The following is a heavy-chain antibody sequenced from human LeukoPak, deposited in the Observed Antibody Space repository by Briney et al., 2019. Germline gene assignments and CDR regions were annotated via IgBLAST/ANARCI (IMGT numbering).Heavy chain of an antibody. Sequence: GGSLRLSCAASEFSVGSNYMTWVRQAPGKGLEWVSLIYSGGSTYYADSVKGRFTISRDNSKNTLYLQMNSLRAEDTAVYYCARASRRGYGINWFDPWGQGTLVTVSS. V-gene: IGHV3-66*01. CDR1: EFSVGSNY. CDR3: ARASRRGYGINWFDP. D-gene: IGHD5-18*01. CDR2: IYSGGST. J-gene: IGHJ5*02.